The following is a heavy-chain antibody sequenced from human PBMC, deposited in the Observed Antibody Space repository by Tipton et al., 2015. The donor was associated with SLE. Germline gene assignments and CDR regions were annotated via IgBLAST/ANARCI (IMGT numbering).Heavy chain of an antibody. J-gene: IGHJ4*02. CDR1: GGSISSYY. Sequence: TLSLTCTVSGGSISSYYWTWIRQPPGKGLEWIGYIYYSGSTNYNPSLKSRVTTSVDTSKNQFSLKLTSVTAADTAVYYCARGGFDGGYENEFDYWGQGTLVTVSS. CDR2: IYYSGST. D-gene: IGHD5-12*01. CDR3: ARGGFDGGYENEFDY. V-gene: IGHV4-59*12.